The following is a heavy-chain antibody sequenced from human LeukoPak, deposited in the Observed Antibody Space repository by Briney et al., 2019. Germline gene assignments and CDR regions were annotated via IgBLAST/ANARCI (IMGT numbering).Heavy chain of an antibody. D-gene: IGHD3-9*01. J-gene: IGHJ4*02. Sequence: PGGSLRLSCAASGFTFSSYSMNWVRQAPGKGLEWVSSISSSSSYIYYADSVKGRFTISRDNAKNSLYLQMNSLRAEDTAVYYCASLSLGYFDWPLDFWAQGTLVTVSS. CDR2: ISSSSSYI. CDR3: ASLSLGYFDWPLDF. CDR1: GFTFSSYS. V-gene: IGHV3-21*01.